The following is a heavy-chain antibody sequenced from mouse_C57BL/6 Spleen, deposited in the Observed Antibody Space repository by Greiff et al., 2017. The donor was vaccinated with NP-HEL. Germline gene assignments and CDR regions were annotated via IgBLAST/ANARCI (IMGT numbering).Heavy chain of an antibody. J-gene: IGHJ2*01. V-gene: IGHV5-4*01. D-gene: IGHD1-1*01. Sequence: DVHLVESGGGLVKPGGSLKLSCAASGFTFSSYAMSWVRQTPEKRLEWVATISDGGSYTYYPDNVKGRFTISRDNAKNNLYLQMSHLKSEDTAMYYCARDSYYGSSYDYFDYWGQGTTLTVSS. CDR1: GFTFSSYA. CDR2: ISDGGSYT. CDR3: ARDSYYGSSYDYFDY.